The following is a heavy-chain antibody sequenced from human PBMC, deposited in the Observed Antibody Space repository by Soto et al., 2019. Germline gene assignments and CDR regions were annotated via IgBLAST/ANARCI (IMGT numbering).Heavy chain of an antibody. CDR1: GSSNRSSY. Sequence: LYHSCTVCGSSNRSSYWNWIRRPPGKGLELIDYIYHSGSTKYSPSLKSRVTISVNTSNNQFSGKMSSVTAADTAVYYCARLGGLDYIASGGQGTRFT. J-gene: IGHJ4*02. D-gene: IGHD1-1*01. CDR2: IYHSGST. CDR3: ARLGGLDYIAS. V-gene: IGHV4-59*01.